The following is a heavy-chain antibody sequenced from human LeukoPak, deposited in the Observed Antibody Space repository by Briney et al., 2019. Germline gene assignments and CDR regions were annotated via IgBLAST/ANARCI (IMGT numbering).Heavy chain of an antibody. CDR2: IFSSGPT. CDR3: AISGLGFGEFRGLDY. J-gene: IGHJ4*02. D-gene: IGHD3-10*01. V-gene: IGHV3-53*01. Sequence: GGSLRPSCAASGFNVSNDYMNWVRQAPGKGLEWVLVIFSSGPTYYADSVKGRFTISRDTSKNALYLQMNSLRAEDTAVYYCAISGLGFGEFRGLDYWGQGTLVTVSS. CDR1: GFNVSNDY.